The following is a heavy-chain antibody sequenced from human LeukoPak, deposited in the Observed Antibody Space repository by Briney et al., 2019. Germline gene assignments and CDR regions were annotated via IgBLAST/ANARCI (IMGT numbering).Heavy chain of an antibody. CDR3: ARLGDGYPFDY. V-gene: IGHV3-21*01. D-gene: IGHD5-24*01. CDR2: ISSGSSHI. Sequence: GGSLRLSCAASGFTFSSYSMNWVRQAPGRGLEWVSSISSGSSHIYYADSVKGRFTISRDNAKNSLSLQMNSLRAEDTAVYYCARLGDGYPFDYWGQGTLVTVSS. CDR1: GFTFSSYS. J-gene: IGHJ4*02.